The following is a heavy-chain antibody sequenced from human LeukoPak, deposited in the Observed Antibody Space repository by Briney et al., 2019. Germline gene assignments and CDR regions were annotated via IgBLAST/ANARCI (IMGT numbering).Heavy chain of an antibody. D-gene: IGHD3-10*01. CDR3: ARARDFDLYYFDY. J-gene: IGHJ4*02. CDR2: INQDGSEK. CDR1: EFTITNYY. V-gene: IGHV3-7*01. Sequence: GGSLRLSCAASEFTITNYYMSWVRQAPGKGLEWVANINQDGSEKYFVDSVKGRFTISRDNASNSLYLQMSSLRAEDTAVYYCARARDFDLYYFDYWGQGTLVTVSS.